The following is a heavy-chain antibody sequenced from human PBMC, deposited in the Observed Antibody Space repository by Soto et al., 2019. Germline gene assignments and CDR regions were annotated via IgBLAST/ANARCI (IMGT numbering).Heavy chain of an antibody. V-gene: IGHV3-23*01. CDR1: GFTFSSYA. CDR3: AKDSPWGSTSCYTGSIAAPCREIYYYGMDV. CDR2: ISGSGGST. Sequence: GGSLRLSCAASGFTFSSYAMSWVRQAPGKGLEWVSAISGSGGSTYYADSVKGRFTISRDNSKNTLYLQMNSLRAEDTAVYYCAKDSPWGSTSCYTGSIAAPCREIYYYGMDVWGQGTTVTVSS. J-gene: IGHJ6*02. D-gene: IGHD2-2*02.